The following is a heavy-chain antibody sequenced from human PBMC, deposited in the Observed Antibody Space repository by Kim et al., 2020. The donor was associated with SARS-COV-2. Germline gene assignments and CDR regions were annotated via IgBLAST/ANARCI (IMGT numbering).Heavy chain of an antibody. J-gene: IGHJ3*02. Sequence: ASVKVSCKTSGYTFTRYGIHWVRQVPGQGLEWMGWVRGSNGDTTNIEKFQDRVTMTTDTLNKTVYMEMRSLRPDDTAVYYCARDLSAGMTSAGTDVFDIWGQGTLVTVSP. CDR1: GYTFTRYG. D-gene: IGHD1-1*01. CDR2: VRGSNGDT. CDR3: ARDLSAGMTSAGTDVFDI. V-gene: IGHV1-18*04.